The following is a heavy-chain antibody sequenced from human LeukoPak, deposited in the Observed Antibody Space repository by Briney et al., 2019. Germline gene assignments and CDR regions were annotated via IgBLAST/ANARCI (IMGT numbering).Heavy chain of an antibody. Sequence: KTGGSLRLSCAASGFTFSNAWMSWVRQAPGKGLEWVGRIKSKTDGGTTDYAAPVKGRFTISRDDSKNTLYLQMNSLKTEDTAVYYCTTGYCSSTSCYLGDYWGQGTLVTVSS. CDR2: IKSKTDGGTT. CDR3: TTGYCSSTSCYLGDY. V-gene: IGHV3-15*01. J-gene: IGHJ4*02. CDR1: GFTFSNAW. D-gene: IGHD2-2*01.